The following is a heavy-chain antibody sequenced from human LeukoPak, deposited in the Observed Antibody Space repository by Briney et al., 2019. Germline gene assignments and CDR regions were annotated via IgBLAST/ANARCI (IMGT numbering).Heavy chain of an antibody. D-gene: IGHD2-2*01. V-gene: IGHV4-30-2*01. Sequence: SDTLSLTCAVSGGSISSDGYSWSWIRQPPGKGLEWIGYIYYSGSTYYNPSLKSRVTISVDRSKTQFSLKLSSVTAADTAVYYCARERSTYAGAPENWFDPWGQGILVTVSS. CDR2: IYYSGST. J-gene: IGHJ5*02. CDR1: GGSISSDGYS. CDR3: ARERSTYAGAPENWFDP.